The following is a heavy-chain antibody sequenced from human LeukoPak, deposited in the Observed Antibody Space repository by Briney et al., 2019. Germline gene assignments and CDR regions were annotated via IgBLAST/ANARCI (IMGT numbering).Heavy chain of an antibody. Sequence: GASVKVSCKASGYTFTSYDINWVRQATGQGLEWMGWMNPNSGNTGYAQKFQGRVTMTRNTSISTAYMELSSLRSEDTAVYYCARVGLQYYYYYMDVWGKGTTVTVSS. CDR3: ARVGLQYYYYYMDV. J-gene: IGHJ6*03. V-gene: IGHV1-8*01. CDR1: GYTFTSYD. CDR2: MNPNSGNT.